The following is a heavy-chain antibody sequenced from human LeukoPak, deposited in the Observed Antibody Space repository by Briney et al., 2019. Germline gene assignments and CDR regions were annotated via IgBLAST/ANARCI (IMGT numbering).Heavy chain of an antibody. CDR2: TSSSDAGT. CDR3: ARADSIIAARLSRSSIFNYYYYMDV. CDR1: GFPLSSHA. D-gene: IGHD6-6*01. V-gene: IGHV3-23*01. J-gene: IGHJ6*03. Sequence: GGSLRLSCAASGFPLSSHAMSWVRQAPGKGLEWVSATSSSDAGTYYADSVRGRFTISRDNSKNSLYLQMNSLRAEDTAVYYFARADSIIAARLSRSSIFNYYYYMDVWGKGTTVTVSS.